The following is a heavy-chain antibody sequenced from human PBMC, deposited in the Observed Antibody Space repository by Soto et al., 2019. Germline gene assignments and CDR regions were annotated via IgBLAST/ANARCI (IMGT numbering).Heavy chain of an antibody. CDR1: GFTFSSYA. J-gene: IGHJ4*02. Sequence: EVQVLESGGGLVQPGGSLRLSCAASGFTFSSYAMSWVRQAPGKGLEWVSSISDSGGSRHYADSVEGRFTISRDNSKNTLHLQMNSLRAEDTAIYYCATARAVSSGWYYFDYWGQGTLVTVSS. V-gene: IGHV3-23*01. D-gene: IGHD6-19*01. CDR2: ISDSGGSR. CDR3: ATARAVSSGWYYFDY.